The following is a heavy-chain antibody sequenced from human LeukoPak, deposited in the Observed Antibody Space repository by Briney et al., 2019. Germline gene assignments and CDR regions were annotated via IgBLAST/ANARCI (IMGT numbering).Heavy chain of an antibody. V-gene: IGHV4-34*01. J-gene: IGHJ4*02. CDR1: GGSFSGYY. D-gene: IGHD2-2*01. CDR2: INHSGST. CDR3: ARRSAKGIVVVPAALDY. Sequence: SETLSLTCAVYGGSFSGYYWSWIRQPPGKGLEWIGEINHSGSTNYNPSLKSRVTISVDTSKNQFSLKLSSVTAEDTAVYYCARRSAKGIVVVPAALDYWGQGTLVTVSS.